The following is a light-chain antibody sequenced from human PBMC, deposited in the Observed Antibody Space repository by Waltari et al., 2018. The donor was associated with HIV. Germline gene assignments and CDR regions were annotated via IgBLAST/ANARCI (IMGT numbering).Light chain of an antibody. V-gene: IGKV3-11*01. Sequence: EGVLTQSPGILSLSPGDRATLSCRASRSVGDFLAWYQQKPGQPPRLLIFDTSNRATGIPARFSGSGSGTDFTLTISSLEPDDFAVYYCHQRSTWPLFGQGARLEIK. CDR1: RSVGDF. CDR2: DTS. J-gene: IGKJ5*01. CDR3: HQRSTWPL.